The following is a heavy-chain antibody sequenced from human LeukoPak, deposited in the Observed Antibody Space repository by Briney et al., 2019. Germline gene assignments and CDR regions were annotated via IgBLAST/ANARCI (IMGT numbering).Heavy chain of an antibody. V-gene: IGHV3-9*01. CDR3: AKGRFIVVVQSPIGS. Sequence: PGGSLRLSCAASGFTFDYYAMHWVRQTTGKGVEWVSGISWNSGSIGYATSVKGRFTISRDNTKKSLYRQMNSLRDEETALYYCAKGRFIVVVQSPIGSWGQGTLVTVSS. J-gene: IGHJ4*02. D-gene: IGHD2-2*01. CDR2: ISWNSGSI. CDR1: GFTFDYYA.